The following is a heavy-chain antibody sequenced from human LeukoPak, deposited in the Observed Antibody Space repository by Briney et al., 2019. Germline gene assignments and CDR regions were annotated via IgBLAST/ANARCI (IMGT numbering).Heavy chain of an antibody. V-gene: IGHV4-59*01. CDR3: ARGDSAYDYFDY. Sequence: SETLSLTCTVSGGSISSYYWSWIRQPPGKGLEWIGYIYYSGSTNYNPSLKSRVTKSVDTSKNQFSLKLSSVTAADTAVYYCARGDSAYDYFDYWGQGTLVTVSS. D-gene: IGHD5-12*01. J-gene: IGHJ4*02. CDR2: IYYSGST. CDR1: GGSISSYY.